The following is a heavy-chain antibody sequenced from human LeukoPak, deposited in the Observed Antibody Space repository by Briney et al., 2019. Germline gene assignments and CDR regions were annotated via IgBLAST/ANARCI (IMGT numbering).Heavy chain of an antibody. V-gene: IGHV3-23*01. CDR3: AKIRLEESATGY. CDR2: IGGSGATT. Sequence: GGSLRLSCAASGFSFSAYGMNWVRQSPGKGLEWVSAIGGSGATTYYADSVRGRFTISRDNSKNTMYLQMSSLRAEDTAVYYCAKIRLEESATGYWGQGTLVTVSS. CDR1: GFSFSAYG. D-gene: IGHD2-15*01. J-gene: IGHJ4*02.